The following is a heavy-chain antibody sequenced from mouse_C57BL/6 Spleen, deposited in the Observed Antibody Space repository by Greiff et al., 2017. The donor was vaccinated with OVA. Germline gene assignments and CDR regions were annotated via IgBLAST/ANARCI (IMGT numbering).Heavy chain of an antibody. CDR2: IYPSDSET. CDR3: ARSGKLGRCWYFDV. V-gene: IGHV1-61*01. J-gene: IGHJ1*03. CDR1: GYTFTSYW. D-gene: IGHD4-1*01. Sequence: VQLQQPGAELVRPGSSVKLSCKASGYTFTSYWMDWVKQRPGQGLEWIGNIYPSDSETHYNQKFKDKATLTVDKSSSTAYMQLSSLTSEDSAVYYCARSGKLGRCWYFDVWGTGTTVTVSS.